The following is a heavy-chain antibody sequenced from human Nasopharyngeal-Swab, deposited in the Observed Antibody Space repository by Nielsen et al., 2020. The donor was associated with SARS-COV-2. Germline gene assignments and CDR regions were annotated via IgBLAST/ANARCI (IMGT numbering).Heavy chain of an antibody. Sequence: SETLSLTCTVSGGSISSGDYYWSWIRQLPGKGLECIGEINHSGSTNYNPSLKSRVTISVDTSKTQFSLKLSSVTAADTAVYYCARGSTMNGYYGMDVWGQGTTVTVSS. J-gene: IGHJ6*02. CDR2: INHSGST. CDR1: GGSISSGDYY. D-gene: IGHD3-22*01. V-gene: IGHV4-39*07. CDR3: ARGSTMNGYYGMDV.